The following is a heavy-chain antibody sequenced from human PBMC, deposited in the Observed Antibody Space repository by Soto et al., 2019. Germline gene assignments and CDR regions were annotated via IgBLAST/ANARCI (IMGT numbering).Heavy chain of an antibody. V-gene: IGHV3-23*01. Sequence: PGGSLRLSCEASGFTFTNYVMSWVRQVPGKGLDWVSAVTGGGGDTWYADSVKGRFTISRDNSKNTLYLQMNSLRAEDTAIYYCAKGSASARPSFFDSWGQGTLVTVSS. CDR2: VTGGGGDT. D-gene: IGHD6-6*01. CDR1: GFTFTNYV. J-gene: IGHJ4*02. CDR3: AKGSASARPSFFDS.